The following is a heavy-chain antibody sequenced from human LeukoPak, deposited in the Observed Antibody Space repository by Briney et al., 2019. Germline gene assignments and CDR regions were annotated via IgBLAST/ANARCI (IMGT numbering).Heavy chain of an antibody. CDR1: GGTFSSYA. CDR2: IIPIFGTA. Sequence: ASVKVSCKASGGTFSSYAISWVRQAPGQGLEWMGGIIPIFGTANYAQKFQGRVTITADKSTSTACMELSSLRSEDTAVYYCARAGYCSSTSCYSYGMDVWGKGTTVTVSS. V-gene: IGHV1-69*06. D-gene: IGHD2-2*01. J-gene: IGHJ6*04. CDR3: ARAGYCSSTSCYSYGMDV.